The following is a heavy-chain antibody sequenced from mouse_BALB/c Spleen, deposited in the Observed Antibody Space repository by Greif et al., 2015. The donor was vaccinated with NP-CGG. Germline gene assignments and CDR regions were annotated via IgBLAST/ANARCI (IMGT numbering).Heavy chain of an antibody. CDR1: GFSLTSYG. D-gene: IGHD1-1*01. Sequence: VMLVESGPGLVQPSQSLSITCTVSGFSLTSYGVHWVRQSPGKGLEWLGVIWSGGSTDYNAAFISRLSISKDNSKSQVFFKMNSLQANDTAIYYCAKSYYGSSYDAMDYWGQGTSVTVSS. CDR2: IWSGGST. CDR3: AKSYYGSSYDAMDY. V-gene: IGHV2-2*02. J-gene: IGHJ4*01.